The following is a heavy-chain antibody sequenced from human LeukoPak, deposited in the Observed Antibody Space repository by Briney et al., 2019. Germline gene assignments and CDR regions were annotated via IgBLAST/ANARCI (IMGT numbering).Heavy chain of an antibody. CDR1: GFTFSSYG. D-gene: IGHD3-3*01. CDR2: IWYDGSNK. J-gene: IGHJ5*02. Sequence: GGSLRLSCAASGFTFSSYGMHWVRQAPGKGLEWVAVIWYDGSNKYYADSVKGRFTISRDNSKNTLYLQMNSLRAEDTAVYYCARVLREWLLFGWFDPWGQGTLVTVSS. V-gene: IGHV3-33*01. CDR3: ARVLREWLLFGWFDP.